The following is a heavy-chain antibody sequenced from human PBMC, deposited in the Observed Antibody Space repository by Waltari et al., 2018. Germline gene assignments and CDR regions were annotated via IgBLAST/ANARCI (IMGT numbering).Heavy chain of an antibody. D-gene: IGHD4-17*01. CDR2: IYSGGST. CDR1: GFTVSSNY. J-gene: IGHJ3*02. CDR3: ASRYGDYGGDAFDI. V-gene: IGHV3-53*01. Sequence: EVQLVESGGGLIQPGGSLRLSCAASGFTVSSNYMSWVRQAPGKGLEWVSVIYSGGSTYYADSVKGRFTISRDNSKNTLYLQMNSLRAEDTAVYYCASRYGDYGGDAFDIWGQGTMVTVSS.